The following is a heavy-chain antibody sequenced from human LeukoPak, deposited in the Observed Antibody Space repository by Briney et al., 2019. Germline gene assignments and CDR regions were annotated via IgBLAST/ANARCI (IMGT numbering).Heavy chain of an antibody. D-gene: IGHD2-2*01. CDR3: ARGDIVVVPAANYFDY. J-gene: IGHJ4*02. Sequence: SETLSLTCTVSGGSISSGGYYWSWIRQHPGTGLEWIGYIYYSGSTYYNPSLKSRVTISVDTSKNQFSLKLSSVTAADTAVYYCARGDIVVVPAANYFDYWGQGTLVTVS. V-gene: IGHV4-31*03. CDR2: IYYSGST. CDR1: GGSISSGGYY.